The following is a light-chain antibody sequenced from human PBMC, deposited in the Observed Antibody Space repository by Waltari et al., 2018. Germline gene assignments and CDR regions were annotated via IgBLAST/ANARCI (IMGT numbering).Light chain of an antibody. CDR3: CSYAGSYTFGHVV. Sequence: QSALTQPRSVSGSPGQSVTISCTGTSSDVGGYNYVSWYQQHPGKAPKLMIYDVSKRPAGVPDRFSGSKAGNTAPLTIAGLQAEDEADYYCCSYAGSYTFGHVVFGGGTKLTVL. J-gene: IGLJ2*01. CDR1: SSDVGGYNY. V-gene: IGLV2-11*01. CDR2: DVS.